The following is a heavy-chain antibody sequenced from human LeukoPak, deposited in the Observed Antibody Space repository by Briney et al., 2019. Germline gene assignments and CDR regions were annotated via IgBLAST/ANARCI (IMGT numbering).Heavy chain of an antibody. D-gene: IGHD3-3*01. Sequence: SETLSLTCTVSGGSISSSSYYWGWIRQPPGKGLEWIGSIYYSGSTYYNPSLKSRVTISVDTSKNQFSLKLSSVTAADTAVYYCARGSILRHFNYWGQGTLVTVSS. CDR2: IYYSGST. V-gene: IGHV4-39*01. CDR3: ARGSILRHFNY. J-gene: IGHJ4*02. CDR1: GGSISSSSYY.